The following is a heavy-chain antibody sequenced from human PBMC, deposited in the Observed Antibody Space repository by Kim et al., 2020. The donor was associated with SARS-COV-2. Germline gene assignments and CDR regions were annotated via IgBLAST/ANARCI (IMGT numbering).Heavy chain of an antibody. Sequence: GGSLRLSCTASGFTFGDYAMSWFRQAPGKGLEWVGFIRSKAYGGTTEYAASVKGRFTISRDDSKSIAYLQMNSLKTEDTAVYYCTRDRATVTVRYYGMDVWGQGTTVTVSS. CDR1: GFTFGDYA. CDR3: TRDRATVTVRYYGMDV. J-gene: IGHJ6*02. CDR2: IRSKAYGGTT. D-gene: IGHD4-17*01. V-gene: IGHV3-49*03.